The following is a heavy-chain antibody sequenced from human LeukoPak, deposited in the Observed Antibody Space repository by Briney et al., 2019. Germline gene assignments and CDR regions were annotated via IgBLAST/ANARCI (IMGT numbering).Heavy chain of an antibody. CDR1: GFTFSSYG. Sequence: GGSLRLSCAASGFTFSSYGMHWVRQAPGKGLEWISGISDSADSTYYADSVKGRFTISRDNSKNTLYLHMSSLRAEDTAVYYCARDSEDYDILTGYRAYYFDYWGQGTLVTVSS. V-gene: IGHV3-23*01. CDR2: ISDSADST. CDR3: ARDSEDYDILTGYRAYYFDY. J-gene: IGHJ4*02. D-gene: IGHD3-9*01.